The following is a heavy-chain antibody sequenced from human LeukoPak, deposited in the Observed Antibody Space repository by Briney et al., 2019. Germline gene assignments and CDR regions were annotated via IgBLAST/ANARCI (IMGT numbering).Heavy chain of an antibody. J-gene: IGHJ4*02. V-gene: IGHV3-30*04. Sequence: GRPLRLSCAASGFTFSSYAMHWVRQAPGKGLEWVAVISYDGSNKYYADSVKVRFTISRDNTNNTLYLQMNSLNAEATYVYSYWGNLHSNGILGFDYWGQGTLVTVSS. CDR2: ISYDGSNK. D-gene: IGHD3-16*01. CDR3: WGNLHSNGILGFDY. CDR1: GFTFSSYA.